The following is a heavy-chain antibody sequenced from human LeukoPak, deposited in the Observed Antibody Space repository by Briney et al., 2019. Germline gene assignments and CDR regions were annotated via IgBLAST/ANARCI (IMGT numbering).Heavy chain of an antibody. D-gene: IGHD3-3*01. J-gene: IGHJ4*02. CDR3: ARSIHYDFWSGYYLDY. Sequence: ASVNVSCKASGYTFTSYGISWVRQAPGQGLEWMGWISAYNGNTNYAQKLQGRVTMTTDTSTSTAYMELRSLRSDDTAVYYCARSIHYDFWSGYYLDYWGQGTLVTVSS. CDR1: GYTFTSYG. CDR2: ISAYNGNT. V-gene: IGHV1-18*01.